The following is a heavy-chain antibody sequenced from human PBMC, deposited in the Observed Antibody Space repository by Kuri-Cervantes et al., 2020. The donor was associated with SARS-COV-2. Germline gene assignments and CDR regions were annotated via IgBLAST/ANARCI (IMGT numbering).Heavy chain of an antibody. J-gene: IGHJ6*03. CDR1: GDSIRDYY. V-gene: IGHV4-59*01. CDR3: ARNSGYSSGWFYYYYYMDV. D-gene: IGHD6-19*01. CDR2: VYYSGIT. Sequence: SETLSLTCNVSGDSIRDYYWNWIRQSPGKGLEWIGYVYYSGITDYNPSLKSRVTISVHTSKNQFSLRLNSVTAADTAIYYCARNSGYSSGWFYYYYYMDVWGKGTTVTVS.